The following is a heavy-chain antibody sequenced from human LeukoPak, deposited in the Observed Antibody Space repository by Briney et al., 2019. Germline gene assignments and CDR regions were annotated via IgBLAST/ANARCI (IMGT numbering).Heavy chain of an antibody. CDR1: GGTFSSYA. CDR2: TIPIFGTA. CDR3: ARDGSSSFGFDY. Sequence: SVKVSCKASGGTFSSYAISWVRQAPGQGLEWMGGTIPIFGTANYAQKFQGRVTITADESTSTAYMELSSLRSEDTAVYYCARDGSSSFGFDYWGQGTLVTVSS. D-gene: IGHD6-13*01. J-gene: IGHJ4*02. V-gene: IGHV1-69*13.